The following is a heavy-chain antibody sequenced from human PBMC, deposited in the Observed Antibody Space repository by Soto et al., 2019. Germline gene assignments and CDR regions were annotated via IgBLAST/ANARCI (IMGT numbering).Heavy chain of an antibody. V-gene: IGHV1-46*03. CDR2: INPSVGST. D-gene: IGHD1-26*01. CDR3: NSTLGARYDY. Sequence: ASVKVSCKASGYTFTSQNMHWVRQAPGQGLEWMGVINPSVGSTTYAQKFQGRVTMTRDTSTSTVYMEVSSLRSEDTAVYYCNSTLGARYDYWGQGTLVSVSS. CDR1: GYTFTSQN. J-gene: IGHJ4*02.